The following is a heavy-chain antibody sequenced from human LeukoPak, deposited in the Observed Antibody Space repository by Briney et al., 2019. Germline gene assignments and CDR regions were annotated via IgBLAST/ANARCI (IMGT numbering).Heavy chain of an antibody. CDR3: ARSLFVLMVYAIGY. V-gene: IGHV3-7*01. Sequence: GGSLRLSCAASGFTFSSYWMSWVRQAPGEGLEWVANIKQDGSEKYYVDSVKGRFTISRDNAKNSLYLQMNSLRAEDTAVYYCARSLFVLMVYAIGYWGQGTLVTVSS. CDR1: GFTFSSYW. J-gene: IGHJ4*02. D-gene: IGHD2-8*01. CDR2: IKQDGSEK.